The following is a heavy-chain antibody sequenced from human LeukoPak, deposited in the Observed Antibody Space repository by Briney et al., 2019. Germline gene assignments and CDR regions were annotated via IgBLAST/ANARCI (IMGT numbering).Heavy chain of an antibody. CDR1: GFTFSNYG. J-gene: IGHJ4*02. V-gene: IGHV3-30*02. Sequence: GGSLRLSCAASGFTFSNYGMHWVRQAPGKGLEWVAFIRYDGSNKYYVDSVKGRFTISRDKSKNTLYLQMNSLRAEDTAVYYCAKGVCSSMTCYTFDYWGQGTLVTVSS. CDR2: IRYDGSNK. D-gene: IGHD2-2*01. CDR3: AKGVCSSMTCYTFDY.